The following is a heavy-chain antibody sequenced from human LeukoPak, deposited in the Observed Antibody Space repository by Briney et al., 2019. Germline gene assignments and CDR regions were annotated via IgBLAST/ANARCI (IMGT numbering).Heavy chain of an antibody. D-gene: IGHD3-22*01. CDR2: IYYSGST. V-gene: IGHV4-31*03. CDR1: GGSISSGGYY. Sequence: PSETLSLTCTVSGGSISSGGYYWSWIRQHPGKGLEWIGYIYYSGSTYYNPSLKSRVTISVDTSKNQFSLKLSSVTAADTAVYYCAGDSSGYPIFDYWGQGTLVTVFS. J-gene: IGHJ4*02. CDR3: AGDSSGYPIFDY.